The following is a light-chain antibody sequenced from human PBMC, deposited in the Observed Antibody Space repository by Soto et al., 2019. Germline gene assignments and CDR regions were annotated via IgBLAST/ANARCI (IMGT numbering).Light chain of an antibody. V-gene: IGKV3-15*01. CDR3: QQYNSWPPYT. CDR1: QSISSN. Sequence: EIVMTQSPATLSVSPGERATLSCRASQSISSNLAWYQQKPGQAPRLLIYGASTTATGIPARFSGSGSGTEFTLTISGLQSEDSAVYYCQQYNSWPPYTFGQGIKLEMK. CDR2: GAS. J-gene: IGKJ2*01.